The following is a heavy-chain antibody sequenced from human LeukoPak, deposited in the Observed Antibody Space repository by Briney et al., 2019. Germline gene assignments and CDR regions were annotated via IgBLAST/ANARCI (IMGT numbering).Heavy chain of an antibody. Sequence: ASVKVSCKASGGTFSSYAISWVRQAPGQGLEWMGRIIPILGIADYAQKFQGRVTITADKSTSTAYMELSSLRSEDTAVYYCAGDYGDYERDDYWGQGTLVTVSS. D-gene: IGHD4-17*01. J-gene: IGHJ4*02. CDR3: AGDYGDYERDDY. CDR1: GGTFSSYA. CDR2: IIPILGIA. V-gene: IGHV1-69*04.